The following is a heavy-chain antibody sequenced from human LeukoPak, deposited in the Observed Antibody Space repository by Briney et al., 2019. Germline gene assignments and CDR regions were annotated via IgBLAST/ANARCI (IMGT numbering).Heavy chain of an antibody. J-gene: IGHJ4*02. CDR1: GGTFSSYA. D-gene: IGHD3-22*01. Sequence: PVKVSCKASGGTFSSYAISWVRQAPGQGLEWMGRIIPIFGIANYAQKFQGRVTITADKSTSTAYMELSSLRSEDTAVYYCARVRYYDSSGDPFDYWGQGTLVTVSS. CDR3: ARVRYYDSSGDPFDY. CDR2: IIPIFGIA. V-gene: IGHV1-69*17.